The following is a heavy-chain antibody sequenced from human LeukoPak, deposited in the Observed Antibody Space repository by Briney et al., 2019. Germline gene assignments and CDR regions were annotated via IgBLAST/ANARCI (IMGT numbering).Heavy chain of an antibody. CDR2: IYYCGST. CDR3: ARQVRTTVHFDP. D-gene: IGHD4-17*01. Sequence: PSETLSLTCTVSGGSISSYYWSWIRQPPGKGLEWIGYIYYCGSTNYNPSLKSRVTISIDTSKNQFSLKLSSVTAADTAVYFCARQVRTTVHFDPWGQGTLVTVSS. V-gene: IGHV4-59*01. CDR1: GGSISSYY. J-gene: IGHJ5*02.